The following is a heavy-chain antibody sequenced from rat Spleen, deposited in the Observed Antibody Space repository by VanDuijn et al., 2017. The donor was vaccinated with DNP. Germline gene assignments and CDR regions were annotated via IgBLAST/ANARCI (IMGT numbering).Heavy chain of an antibody. CDR1: GYTFTSYY. V-gene: IGHV1-43*01. J-gene: IGHJ3*01. Sequence: QVQLQQSGGELAKPGSSVKISCKASGYTFTSYYISWIKQTTGQGLEFIGYINTGSGGPNYNEKFKGKATLTVDKSSTTAFMQLSSLTPDDSAVYYCARDYSSYGFAYWGQGTLVTVSS. D-gene: IGHD1-2*01. CDR3: ARDYSSYGFAY. CDR2: INTGSGGP.